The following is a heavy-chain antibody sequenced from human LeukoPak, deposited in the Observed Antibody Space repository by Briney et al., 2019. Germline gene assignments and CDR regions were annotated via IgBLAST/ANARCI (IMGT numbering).Heavy chain of an antibody. D-gene: IGHD6-19*01. Sequence: AGGSLRLSCAASGVTFSSYGMHWVRQAPGKGLEWVAVISYDGSNKYYADSVKGRFTISRDNSKNTLYLQMNSLRAEDTAVYYCASAVAGTGGPFDYWGQGTLVTVSS. CDR1: GVTFSSYG. J-gene: IGHJ4*02. CDR3: ASAVAGTGGPFDY. V-gene: IGHV3-30*03. CDR2: ISYDGSNK.